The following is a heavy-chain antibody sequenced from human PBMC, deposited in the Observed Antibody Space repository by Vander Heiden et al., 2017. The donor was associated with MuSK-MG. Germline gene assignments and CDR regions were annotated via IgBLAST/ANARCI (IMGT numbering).Heavy chain of an antibody. J-gene: IGHJ4*02. CDR3: AKDTVVAAAGTAPWYFDY. CDR1: GFTLDDYA. Sequence: EVQLVESGGGLVQPGRSLRFSCPASGFTLDDYAMHCVRQPPETGLEWVSGISWKSGSIGYADSVNGRLTISRDNAKNSLYLQMNSLRAEDTALYYCAKDTVVAAAGTAPWYFDYWGQGTLVTVSS. V-gene: IGHV3-9*01. CDR2: ISWKSGSI. D-gene: IGHD6-13*01.